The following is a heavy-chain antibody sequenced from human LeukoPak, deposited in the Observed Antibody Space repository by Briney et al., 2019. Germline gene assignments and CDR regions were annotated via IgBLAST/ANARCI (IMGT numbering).Heavy chain of an antibody. D-gene: IGHD2-15*01. CDR3: ARQGDIVGWFDP. Sequence: SETLSLTCAVYGGSFSGYYWSWIRQPPGKGLEWIGYIYTSGSTNYNPSLKSRVTISVDTSKNQFSLKLSSVTAADTAVYYCARQGDIVGWFDPWGQGTLVTVSS. V-gene: IGHV4-4*09. CDR1: GGSFSGYY. CDR2: IYTSGST. J-gene: IGHJ5*02.